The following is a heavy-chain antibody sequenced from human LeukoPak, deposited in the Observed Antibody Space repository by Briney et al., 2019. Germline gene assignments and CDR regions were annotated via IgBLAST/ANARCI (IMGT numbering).Heavy chain of an antibody. CDR3: AAMTTVTSDYYYGMDV. D-gene: IGHD4-17*01. CDR2: IYPGDSDI. J-gene: IGHJ6*02. V-gene: IGHV5-51*01. Sequence: GESLKISCKASEYRFTKEWIVWLRQMPGKGPEWMGMIYPGDSDIRYSPSFQGQVAISADKSISTAYLQWSSLKASDTAMYYCAAMTTVTSDYYYGMDVWGQGTTVTVSS. CDR1: EYRFTKEW.